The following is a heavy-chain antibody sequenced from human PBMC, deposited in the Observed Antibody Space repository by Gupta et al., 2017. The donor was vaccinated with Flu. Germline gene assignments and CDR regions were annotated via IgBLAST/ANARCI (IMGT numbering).Heavy chain of an antibody. CDR3: AKDKPRRLASYYFDY. CDR1: GFTFSSYA. D-gene: IGHD5-12*01. J-gene: IGHJ4*02. V-gene: IGHV3-23*01. CDR2: ISGSGGST. Sequence: EVQLLESGGGLVQPGGSLRLSCAASGFTFSSYAMSWVRQAPGKGLEGVAAISGSGGSTYYADSVKGRFTISRDNSKNTLYLQMNSLRAEDTAVYYCAKDKPRRLASYYFDYWGQGTLVTVSS.